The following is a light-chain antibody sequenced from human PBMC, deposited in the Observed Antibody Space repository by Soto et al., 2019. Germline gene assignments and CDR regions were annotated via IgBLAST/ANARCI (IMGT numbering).Light chain of an antibody. J-gene: IGLJ3*02. CDR1: SSDVGGYNL. CDR3: SSFTGSNTWV. CDR2: EVI. Sequence: QSVLTQPPSASGSPGQAVAISCTGTSSDVGGYNLVSWYQQHPGKAPKLMIYEVIKRPSGVPDRFSGSKSGDTASLTVSGLQAEDEADYYCSSFTGSNTWVFGGGTKLTVL. V-gene: IGLV2-8*01.